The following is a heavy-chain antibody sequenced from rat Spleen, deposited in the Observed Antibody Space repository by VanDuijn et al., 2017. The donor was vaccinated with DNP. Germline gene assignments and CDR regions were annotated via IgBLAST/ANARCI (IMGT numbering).Heavy chain of an antibody. J-gene: IGHJ2*01. V-gene: IGHV5-22*01. Sequence: EVLLVESDGGLVQPGRSLKLSCAASGFTFSDYYMAWVRQAPKKGLEWVASISYEGSSTYYGDSVKGRFTISRDNAKSTLYLQMNSLRSEDTATYYCARHRSYYGYNYFDYWGQGVMVTVSS. CDR2: ISYEGSST. CDR1: GFTFSDYY. CDR3: ARHRSYYGYNYFDY. D-gene: IGHD1-9*01.